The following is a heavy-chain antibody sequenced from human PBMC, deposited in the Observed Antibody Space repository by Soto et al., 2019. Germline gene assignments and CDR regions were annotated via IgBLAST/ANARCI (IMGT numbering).Heavy chain of an antibody. CDR1: AGTFSRHA. J-gene: IGHJ6*02. CDR2: IIPIFGTA. V-gene: IGHV1-69*13. Sequence: XSVKVSCETSAGTFSRHAISWVRQAPGHGLEWMGGIIPIFGTANYAQKFQGRVTITADESTSTAYIELSNLRSEDTAVYYCARDGIINIWPYYFGMDVWGQGTTVTVSS. D-gene: IGHD3-9*01. CDR3: ARDGIINIWPYYFGMDV.